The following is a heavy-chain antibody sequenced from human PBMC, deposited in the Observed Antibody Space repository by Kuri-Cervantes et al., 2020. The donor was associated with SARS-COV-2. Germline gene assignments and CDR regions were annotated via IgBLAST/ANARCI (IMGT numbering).Heavy chain of an antibody. CDR3: AREGVTFGGVID. J-gene: IGHJ4*02. CDR2: IYYSGST. Sequence: GSLRLSCTVSGGSISSSSYYWGWIRQPPGKGLEWIGSIYYSGSTYYNPSLKSRVTISVDTSKNQFSLKLSSVTAADTAVYYCAREGVTFGGVIDWGQGTLVTVSS. CDR1: GGSISSSSYY. D-gene: IGHD3-16*02. V-gene: IGHV4-39*02.